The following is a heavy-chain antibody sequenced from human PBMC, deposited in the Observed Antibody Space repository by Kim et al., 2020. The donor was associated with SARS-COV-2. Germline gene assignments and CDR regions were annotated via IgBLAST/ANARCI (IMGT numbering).Heavy chain of an antibody. CDR3: ARHEYSPAWVDV. Sequence: SETLSLTCTVSGGSISSSSYYWGWIRQPPGKGLEWIGSIYYSGSTYYNPSFKSRVTISVDTSKNQFSLKLSSVTAADTAVYYCARHEYSPAWVDVWGQGTKVTV. V-gene: IGHV4-39*01. D-gene: IGHD2-21*01. J-gene: IGHJ6*02. CDR2: IYYSGST. CDR1: GGSISSSSYY.